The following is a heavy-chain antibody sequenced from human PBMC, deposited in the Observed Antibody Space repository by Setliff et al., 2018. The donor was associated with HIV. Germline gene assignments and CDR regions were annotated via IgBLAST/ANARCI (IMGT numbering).Heavy chain of an antibody. V-gene: IGHV4-39*07. CDR1: GGSISSSRYY. Sequence: SETLSLTCTVSGGSISSSRYYWGWIRQPPGKGLEWIASIYFSGNTRYNPSLKSRVTISVDTSKNQFSLKLHSMTAADTAVYYCAREIYGGNSRPFDYWGQGTLVTVSS. CDR2: IYFSGNT. J-gene: IGHJ4*02. D-gene: IGHD4-17*01. CDR3: AREIYGGNSRPFDY.